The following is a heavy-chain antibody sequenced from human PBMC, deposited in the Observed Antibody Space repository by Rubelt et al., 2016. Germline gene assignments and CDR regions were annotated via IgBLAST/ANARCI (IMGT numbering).Heavy chain of an antibody. V-gene: IGHV3-74*01. CDR2: VNGDGSST. D-gene: IGHD1-26*01. CDR3: ARTSPSFIVGATTTFDY. J-gene: IGHJ4*02. Sequence: VSRVNGDGSSTNYADAVKGRFTISRDNAKNSLYLQMNSLRAEDTAVYYCARTSPSFIVGATTTFDYWGQGTLVTVSS.